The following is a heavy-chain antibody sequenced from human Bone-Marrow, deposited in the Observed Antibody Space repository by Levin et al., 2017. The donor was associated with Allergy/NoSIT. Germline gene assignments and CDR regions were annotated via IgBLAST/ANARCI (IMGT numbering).Heavy chain of an antibody. CDR2: IYTSGST. V-gene: IGHV4-4*07. J-gene: IGHJ2*01. CDR1: GGSIRSYY. D-gene: IGHD6-13*01. Sequence: SQTLSLTCTVSGGSIRSYYWSWIRQPAGKGLEWIGRIYTSGSTNYNPSLKSRVTMSVDTSKNQFSLKLSSVTAADTAVYYCAAGHSSSWVYWYFDLWGRGTLVTVSS. CDR3: AAGHSSSWVYWYFDL.